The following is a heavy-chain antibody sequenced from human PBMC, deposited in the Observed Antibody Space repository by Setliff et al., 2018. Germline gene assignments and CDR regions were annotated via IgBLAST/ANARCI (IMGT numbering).Heavy chain of an antibody. CDR2: IIPMFGAP. J-gene: IGHJ5*02. CDR1: GDSFSNYA. CDR3: ARSPAVLGIVYLDP. V-gene: IGHV1-69*05. D-gene: IGHD2-15*01. Sequence: SVKVSCKASGDSFSNYAISWVRQAPGQGLEWTGGIIPMFGAPAYTQKFQDRVTITTDESTSTAYMELNSLTSEDTAVYYCARSPAVLGIVYLDPWGQGTLVTVSS.